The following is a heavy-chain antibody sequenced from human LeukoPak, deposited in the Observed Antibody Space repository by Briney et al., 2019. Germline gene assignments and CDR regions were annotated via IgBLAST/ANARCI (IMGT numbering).Heavy chain of an antibody. J-gene: IGHJ4*02. Sequence: GSLRLSCAASRFTFSNYWMSWVRQAPGKGLEWVANIKQDGSDKYYVYSVKGRFTIPRDNAKNSVYLEMTSLRGEDTAVYYCATDMYYWGQGTLVTVSS. CDR1: RFTFSNYW. CDR2: IKQDGSDK. V-gene: IGHV3-7*04. CDR3: ATDMYY.